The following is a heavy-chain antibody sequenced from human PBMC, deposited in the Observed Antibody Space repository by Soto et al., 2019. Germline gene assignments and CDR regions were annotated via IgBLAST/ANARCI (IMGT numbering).Heavy chain of an antibody. CDR2: ISYGGSDK. V-gene: IGHV3-30*18. D-gene: IGHD5-12*01. CDR3: VKDRVPGAYGNYYGMDV. Sequence: PGGSLRLSCRVSGFTFNNSGMHWVRQAPGKGLEWMAVISYGGSDKYYADSVKGRVIISRDNSKNTLSLEMNSLRAEDTAIYYCVKDRVPGAYGNYYGMDVWGQGTTVTVSS. J-gene: IGHJ6*02. CDR1: GFTFNNSG.